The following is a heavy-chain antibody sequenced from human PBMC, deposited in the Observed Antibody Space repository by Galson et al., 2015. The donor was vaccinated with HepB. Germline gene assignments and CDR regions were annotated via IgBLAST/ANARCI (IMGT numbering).Heavy chain of an antibody. Sequence: ETLSLTCTVSGGSISSYYWSWIRQPPGKGLEWIGYIYYSGSTNYNPSLKSRVTISVDTSKNQFSLKLSSVTAADTAVYYCARHRVNYIAAAVTGAFDIWGQGTMVSVSS. V-gene: IGHV4-59*08. CDR1: GGSISSYY. J-gene: IGHJ3*02. CDR3: ARHRVNYIAAAVTGAFDI. D-gene: IGHD6-13*01. CDR2: IYYSGST.